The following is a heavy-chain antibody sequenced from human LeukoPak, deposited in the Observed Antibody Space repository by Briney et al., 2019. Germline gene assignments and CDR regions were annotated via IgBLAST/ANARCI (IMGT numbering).Heavy chain of an antibody. CDR1: GGSISSYY. Sequence: SETLSLTCSVSGGSISSYYWSWIRQPPGKGLEWIGEINRSGSTNYNPSLKSRVTISVDTFKNQFSLKLSSVTAADTAVYYCARAFPYWYCSGGSCYSGYWGQGTLVTVSS. CDR2: INRSGST. J-gene: IGHJ4*02. CDR3: ARAFPYWYCSGGSCYSGY. D-gene: IGHD2-15*01. V-gene: IGHV4-34*01.